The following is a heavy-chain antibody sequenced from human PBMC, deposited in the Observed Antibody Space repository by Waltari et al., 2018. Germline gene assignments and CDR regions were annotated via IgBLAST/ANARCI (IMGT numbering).Heavy chain of an antibody. CDR2: ISSSSSYI. V-gene: IGHV3-21*01. CDR1: GFTFSSYW. CDR3: ARDQRAGDY. Sequence: EVQLVESGGGLVQPGGSLRLSCAASGFTFSSYWMSWVRQAPGKGLEWVSSISSSSSYIYYADSVKGRFTISRDNAKNSLYLQMNSLRAEDTAVYYCARDQRAGDYWGQGTLVTVSS. D-gene: IGHD3-10*01. J-gene: IGHJ4*02.